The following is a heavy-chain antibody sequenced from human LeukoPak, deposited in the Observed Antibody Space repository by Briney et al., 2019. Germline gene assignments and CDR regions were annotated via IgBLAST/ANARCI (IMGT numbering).Heavy chain of an antibody. Sequence: VASVKVSCKASGYTFTSYDINWVRQATGQGLEWMGWMNPNSGNTGYAQKFQGRVTMTRNTSISTAYMELSSLRSEDTAVYYCARGRKRYFDWLLSSEFDYWGQGTLVTVSS. CDR3: ARGRKRYFDWLLSSEFDY. CDR1: GYTFTSYD. CDR2: MNPNSGNT. J-gene: IGHJ4*02. V-gene: IGHV1-8*01. D-gene: IGHD3-9*01.